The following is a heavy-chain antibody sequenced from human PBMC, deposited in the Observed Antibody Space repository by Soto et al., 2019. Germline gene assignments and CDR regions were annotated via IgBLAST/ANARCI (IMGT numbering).Heavy chain of an antibody. CDR3: VSQRTTVTTQAYFDY. J-gene: IGHJ4*02. V-gene: IGHV4-39*01. CDR1: GGSVTNSSYY. Sequence: PSETLSLTCTVSGGSVTNSSYYWGWIRQSPGKGLEWIGSVYYRGRSYSKSSVKSRVTISVDTSKNRFSLRLNSVTASDTAVYFCVSQRTTVTTQAYFDYWGPGAPVTASS. D-gene: IGHD4-17*01. CDR2: VYYRGRS.